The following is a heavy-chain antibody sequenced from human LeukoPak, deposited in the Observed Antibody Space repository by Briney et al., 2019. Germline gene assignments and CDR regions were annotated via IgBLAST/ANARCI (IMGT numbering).Heavy chain of an antibody. D-gene: IGHD3-9*01. CDR3: ARSDYDILTGLDP. V-gene: IGHV1-69*05. CDR1: GGTFSSYA. Sequence: SVKVSCKASGGTFSSYAISWVRQAPGPGLEWMGRIIPIFGTANYAQKFQGRVTITTDESTSTAYMELSSLRAEDTAVYYYARSDYDILTGLDPWGQGTLVTVSS. CDR2: IIPIFGTA. J-gene: IGHJ5*02.